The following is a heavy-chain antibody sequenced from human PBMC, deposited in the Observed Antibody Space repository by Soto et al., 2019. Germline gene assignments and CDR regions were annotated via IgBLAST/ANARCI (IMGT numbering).Heavy chain of an antibody. CDR1: GFTFSSYG. CDR2: IWYDGSNK. J-gene: IGHJ5*02. V-gene: IGHV3-33*01. D-gene: IGHD4-4*01. CDR3: ARDYSNVNWFDP. Sequence: QVQLVESGGGVVQPGRSLRLSCAASGFTFSSYGMHWVRQAPGKGLEWVAVIWYDGSNKYYADSVKGRFTISRDNSKNTLYLQMNSLRAEDTAVYYCARDYSNVNWFDPWGQGTLVTVSS.